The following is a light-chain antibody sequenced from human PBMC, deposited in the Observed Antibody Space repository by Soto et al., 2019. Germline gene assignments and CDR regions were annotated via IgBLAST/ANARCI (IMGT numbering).Light chain of an antibody. Sequence: DIVMTQSPDSLAVSLGERATINCESSQSVLFTSNNKNYLAWYQQKPGQPPKLLLSWASARESGVPERFSGSGSGTDFTLTISSRQDEXVAVYYCQQHHSTPRTFGGGTKVDIK. CDR2: WAS. CDR1: QSVLFTSNNKNY. J-gene: IGKJ4*01. V-gene: IGKV4-1*01. CDR3: QQHHSTPRT.